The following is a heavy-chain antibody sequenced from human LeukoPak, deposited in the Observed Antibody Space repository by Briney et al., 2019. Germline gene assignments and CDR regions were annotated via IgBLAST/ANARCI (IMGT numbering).Heavy chain of an antibody. CDR1: GGSISSPSYY. CDR2: IYYSGTT. CDR3: VRQYYDILTGYSDLFDI. D-gene: IGHD3-9*01. V-gene: IGHV4-39*01. Sequence: PSETLSLTCTVSGGSISSPSYYWGWIRQSPGKGLEWIGRIYYSGTTQDNPSLMSRVTISVDTPKNQFSLKLTSVTAADTSVYYCVRQYYDILTGYSDLFDIWGPGTKVIVSS. J-gene: IGHJ3*02.